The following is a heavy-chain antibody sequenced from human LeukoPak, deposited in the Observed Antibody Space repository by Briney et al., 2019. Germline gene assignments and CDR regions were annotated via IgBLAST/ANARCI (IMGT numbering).Heavy chain of an antibody. CDR2: ISGSGGST. Sequence: PGGSLRLSCAASGFTFSSYAMGWVRQAPGKGLEWVSAISGSGGSTYYADSVKGRFTISRDNSKNTLYLQMNSLRAEDTAVYYCAKDQGEYSSPLPISNWFDPWGQGTLVTVSS. V-gene: IGHV3-23*01. CDR1: GFTFSSYA. CDR3: AKDQGEYSSPLPISNWFDP. D-gene: IGHD6-6*01. J-gene: IGHJ5*02.